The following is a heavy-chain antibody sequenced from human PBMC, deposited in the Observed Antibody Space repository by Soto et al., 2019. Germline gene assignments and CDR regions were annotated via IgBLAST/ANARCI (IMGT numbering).Heavy chain of an antibody. Sequence: PGGSLRLSCAASGFTFSSYGMHWVRQAPGKGLEWVAVIWYDGSNKYYADSVKGRFTISRDNSKNTLYLQMNSLRAEDTAVYYCARVVYFDFWSGYYTPRGAFDIWGQGTMVTVSS. D-gene: IGHD3-3*01. CDR1: GFTFSSYG. J-gene: IGHJ3*02. CDR2: IWYDGSNK. V-gene: IGHV3-33*01. CDR3: ARVVYFDFWSGYYTPRGAFDI.